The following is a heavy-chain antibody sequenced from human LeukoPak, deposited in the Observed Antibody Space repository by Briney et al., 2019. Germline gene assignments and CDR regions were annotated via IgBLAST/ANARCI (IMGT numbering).Heavy chain of an antibody. V-gene: IGHV3-30-3*01. D-gene: IGHD3-16*01. CDR2: ISYGGSNK. CDR3: ARSAGEYPGGFDY. CDR1: GFTFSSYA. J-gene: IGHJ4*02. Sequence: GGSLRLSCAASGFTFSSYAMHWVRQAPGKGLEWVAVISYGGSNKYYADSVKGRFTISRDNSKNTLYLQMNSLRAEDTAVYYCARSAGEYPGGFDYWGQGTLVTVSS.